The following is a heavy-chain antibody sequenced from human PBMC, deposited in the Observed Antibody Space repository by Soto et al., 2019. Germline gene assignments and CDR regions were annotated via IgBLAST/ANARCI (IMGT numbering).Heavy chain of an antibody. J-gene: IGHJ4*02. CDR2: IYWDDDK. CDR3: AHRILRTVFGLVTTTAIYFDF. CDR1: GFSLTTSGVG. V-gene: IGHV2-5*02. D-gene: IGHD3-3*01. Sequence: QITLNESGPTVVKPAETLTLTCTFSGFSLTTSGVGVGWIRHSPGKAPEWLALIYWDDDKRYSASLKNRLTINKDTSKNQVVLTMASVDPADTATYYCAHRILRTVFGLVTTTAIYFDFWGQGTPVVVSS.